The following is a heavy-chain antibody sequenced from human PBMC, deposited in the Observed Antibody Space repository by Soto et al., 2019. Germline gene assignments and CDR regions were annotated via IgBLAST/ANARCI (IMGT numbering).Heavy chain of an antibody. Sequence: ASVKVSCKASGYTFTSYAMHWVRQAPGQRLEWMGWINAGNGNTKYSQKFQGRVTITRDTSASTAYMELSSLRSEDTAVYYCARSRDYGEPFDYWGQGTLVTVSS. J-gene: IGHJ4*02. CDR1: GYTFTSYA. CDR2: INAGNGNT. D-gene: IGHD4-17*01. V-gene: IGHV1-3*01. CDR3: ARSRDYGEPFDY.